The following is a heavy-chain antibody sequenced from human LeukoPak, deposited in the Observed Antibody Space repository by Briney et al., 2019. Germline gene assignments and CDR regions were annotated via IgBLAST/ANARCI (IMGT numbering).Heavy chain of an antibody. CDR1: GFTFSSYS. CDR3: ARALRYFDWLSTSPEYNWFDP. Sequence: GGSLRLPCAASGFTFSSYSMNWVRQAPGKGLEWVSYISSSSSTIHYADSVKGRFTISRDNAKNSLYLQMNSLRAEDTAVYYCARALRYFDWLSTSPEYNWFDPWGQGTLVTVSS. D-gene: IGHD3-9*01. J-gene: IGHJ5*02. CDR2: ISSSSSTI. V-gene: IGHV3-48*01.